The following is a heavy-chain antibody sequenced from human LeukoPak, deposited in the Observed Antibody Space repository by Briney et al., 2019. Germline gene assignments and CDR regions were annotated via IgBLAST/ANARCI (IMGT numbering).Heavy chain of an antibody. D-gene: IGHD6-13*01. CDR2: FDPEDGEK. J-gene: IGHJ4*02. CDR3: ASGYSSHPDYFDY. Sequence: ASVKVSCKISGYTLTDLSIHWVRQAPGKGLEWMGRFDPEDGEKIYAQKFQGRVTITTDESTSTAYMELSSLRSEDTAVYYCASGYSSHPDYFDYWGQGTLVTVSS. CDR1: GYTLTDLS. V-gene: IGHV1-24*01.